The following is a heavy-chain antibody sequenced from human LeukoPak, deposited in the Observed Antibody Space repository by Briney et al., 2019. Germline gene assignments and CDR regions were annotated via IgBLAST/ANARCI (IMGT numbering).Heavy chain of an antibody. J-gene: IGHJ3*02. D-gene: IGHD3-9*01. CDR3: ARDNAETYYDILTGYYPAFRAFDI. CDR1: GYSIRSGYY. CDR2: IHHSGST. Sequence: SETLSLTCTVSGYSIRSGYYWGCIRQPPGQGLEWIGSIHHSGSTYYNPSLKSRVTISVDTSKNQFSLKLSSVTAADTAVYYCARDNAETYYDILTGYYPAFRAFDIWGQGTMVTASS. V-gene: IGHV4-38-2*02.